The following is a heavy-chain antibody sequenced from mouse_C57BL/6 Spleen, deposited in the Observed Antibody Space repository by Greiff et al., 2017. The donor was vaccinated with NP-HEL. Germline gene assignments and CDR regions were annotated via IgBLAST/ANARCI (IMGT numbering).Heavy chain of an antibody. Sequence: DVQVVESGGGLVKPGGSLKLSCAASGFTFSSYAMSWVRQTPEKRLEWVASISAGGGYTYYPDNVKGRFTISRDNAKNNLYLQMSSLKSEDSAMYYCTRVRGYGPYALACWGQGTLVTVSA. J-gene: IGHJ3*01. CDR3: TRVRGYGPYALAC. CDR2: ISAGGGYT. D-gene: IGHD2-2*01. CDR1: GFTFSSYA. V-gene: IGHV5-4*01.